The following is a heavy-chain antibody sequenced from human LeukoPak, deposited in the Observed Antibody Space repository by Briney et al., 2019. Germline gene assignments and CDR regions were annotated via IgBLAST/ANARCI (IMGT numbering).Heavy chain of an antibody. V-gene: IGHV1-3*01. D-gene: IGHD2-8*01. Sequence: GASVKVSRKASGYTFTSYAMHWVRQAPGQRLEWMGWINAGNGNTKYSQKFQGRVTITRDTSASTAYMELSGLRSEDTAVYYCARGYCTTGVCYLYYYYYGMDVWGQGTTVTVSS. CDR2: INAGNGNT. J-gene: IGHJ6*02. CDR1: GYTFTSYA. CDR3: ARGYCTTGVCYLYYYYYGMDV.